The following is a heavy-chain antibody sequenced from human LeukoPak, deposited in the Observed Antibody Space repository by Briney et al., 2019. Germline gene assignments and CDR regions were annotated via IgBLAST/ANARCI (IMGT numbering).Heavy chain of an antibody. Sequence: GASVKVSCTASGYAFTSYGISWVRQAPGQGLEWMGIINPSGGSTSYAQKFQGRVTMTRDMPTSTVYMELSSLRSEDTAVYYCAREGGYWGQGTLVTVSS. CDR1: GYAFTSYG. J-gene: IGHJ4*02. V-gene: IGHV1-46*01. D-gene: IGHD2-15*01. CDR3: AREGGY. CDR2: INPSGGST.